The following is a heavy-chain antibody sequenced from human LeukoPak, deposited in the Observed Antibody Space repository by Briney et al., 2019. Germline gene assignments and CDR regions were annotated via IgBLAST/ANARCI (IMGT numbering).Heavy chain of an antibody. J-gene: IGHJ3*01. Sequence: GGSLRLSCATSGFTFSDHYMDWVRQVPGKGLEWIGRSTDKATDYTTMYAASVRGRFTVSRDESKNSLYLQMNSLKTEDTAVYYCARGFHSFDVWGQGTMVTVSS. CDR1: GFTFSDHY. CDR3: ARGFHSFDV. D-gene: IGHD3-10*01. CDR2: STDKATDYTT. V-gene: IGHV3-72*01.